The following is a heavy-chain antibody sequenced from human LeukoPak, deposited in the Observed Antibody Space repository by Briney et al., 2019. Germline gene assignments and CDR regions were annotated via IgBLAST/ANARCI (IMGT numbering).Heavy chain of an antibody. J-gene: IGHJ4*02. CDR1: GGSISSYY. CDR3: AAIRPLWFGELAH. Sequence: SETLSLTCTVSGGSISSYYWSWIWQPAGKGLEWIGRIYTSGSTNYNPSLKSRVTMSVDTSKNQFSLKLSSVTAADTAVYYCAAIRPLWFGELAHWGQGTLVTVSS. V-gene: IGHV4-4*07. D-gene: IGHD3-10*01. CDR2: IYTSGST.